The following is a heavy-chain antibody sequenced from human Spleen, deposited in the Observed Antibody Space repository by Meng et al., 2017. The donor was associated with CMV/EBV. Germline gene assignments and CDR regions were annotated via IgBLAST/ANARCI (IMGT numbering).Heavy chain of an antibody. CDR3: ARGRPSLRSNWFDP. CDR2: MNPNSGNT. V-gene: IGHV1-8*01. Sequence: ASVKVSCKASGYTFTNYDINWVRQATGQGLEWMGWMNPNSGNTGYAQKFQGRVTMTRNTSISTAYMELSSLRSEDTAVYYCARGRPSLRSNWFDPWGQGTLVTVSS. CDR1: GYTFTNYD. J-gene: IGHJ5*02.